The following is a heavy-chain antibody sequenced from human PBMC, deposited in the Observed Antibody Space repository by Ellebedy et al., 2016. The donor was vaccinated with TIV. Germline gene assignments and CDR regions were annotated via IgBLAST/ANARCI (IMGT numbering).Heavy chain of an antibody. V-gene: IGHV4-30-2*01. CDR2: IYHSGST. Sequence: MPSETLSLTCTVSGGSISSGGYSWSWIRQPPGKGLEWIGYIYHSGSTYYNPSLKSRVTISVDRSKNQFSLKLSSVTAADTAVYYCARGPIVVVSNWYFDLWGRGTLVTVSS. CDR3: ARGPIVVVSNWYFDL. D-gene: IGHD3-22*01. CDR1: GGSISSGGYS. J-gene: IGHJ2*01.